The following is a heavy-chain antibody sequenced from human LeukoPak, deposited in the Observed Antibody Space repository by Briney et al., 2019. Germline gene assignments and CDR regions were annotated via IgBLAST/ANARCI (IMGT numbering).Heavy chain of an antibody. Sequence: SETLSLTCTVSGGSVSSGNYYWSWIRQPPGKGLEWIGYIYYSGSTNYNPSLQSRVTISVDTSKNQFSLKLSSVTAADTAVYYCARVVRITMVRGVIHLSSFDYWGQGTLVTASS. J-gene: IGHJ4*02. CDR2: IYYSGST. CDR1: GGSVSSGNYY. CDR3: ARVVRITMVRGVIHLSSFDY. D-gene: IGHD3-10*01. V-gene: IGHV4-61*01.